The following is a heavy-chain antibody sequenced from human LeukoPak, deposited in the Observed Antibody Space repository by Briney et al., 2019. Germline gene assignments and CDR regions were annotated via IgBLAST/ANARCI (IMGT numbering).Heavy chain of an antibody. CDR2: IKEDGSKK. CDR1: GFTFSSYW. V-gene: IGHV3-7*01. Sequence: GRSLRLSCAASGFTFSSYWMSWVRRAPGKGLEWVANIKEDGSKKNYVDSVRGRFSISRDNAKNSLYLQVNSLRAEDTAVYYCARAPTYFFDSSDYWGAFDLWGQGTMVTVSS. D-gene: IGHD3-22*01. J-gene: IGHJ3*01. CDR3: ARAPTYFFDSSDYWGAFDL.